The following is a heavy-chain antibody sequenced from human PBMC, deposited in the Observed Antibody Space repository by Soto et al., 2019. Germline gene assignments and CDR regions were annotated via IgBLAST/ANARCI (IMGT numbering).Heavy chain of an antibody. J-gene: IGHJ4*02. CDR1: GGSISNYY. CDR3: AREQARYSVYSDY. Sequence: PSETLSLTCTVSGGSISNYYWSWFRQTPGKGLEWIGYVHDSWSSNYNPSLKSRVTISVDTSKNQFSLKLSSVTAADTAVYYCAREQARYSVYSDYWGQGTLVTVSS. V-gene: IGHV4-59*01. D-gene: IGHD2-15*01. CDR2: VHDSWSS.